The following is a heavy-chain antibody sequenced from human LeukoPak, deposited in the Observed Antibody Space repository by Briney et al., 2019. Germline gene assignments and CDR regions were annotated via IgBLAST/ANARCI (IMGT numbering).Heavy chain of an antibody. V-gene: IGHV3-64*01. CDR1: GFTFSSYA. D-gene: IGHD3-22*01. Sequence: GGSLRLSCAASGFTFSSYAMHWVRQAPGKGLEYVSAISSNGGSTYYANSVKGRFTISRDNSKNTLYLQMGSLRGEDMAVYYCARAWDSSGYYYDYWGQGTLVTVSS. CDR2: ISSNGGST. CDR3: ARAWDSSGYYYDY. J-gene: IGHJ4*02.